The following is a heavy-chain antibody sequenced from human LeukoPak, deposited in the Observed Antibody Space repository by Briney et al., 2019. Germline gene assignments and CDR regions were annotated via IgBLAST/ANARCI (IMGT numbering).Heavy chain of an antibody. V-gene: IGHV3-74*01. Sequence: PGGSLSLSCAASGFTFSSHWMHWVRQAPGKGLVWVSRINSDGSTTSYADSVKGRFTISRDNAKNTLYLQMNSLRAEDTAVYYCARVMYYYHSSGSIAVHYFDYWGQGTLVTVSS. CDR2: INSDGSTT. J-gene: IGHJ4*02. CDR3: ARVMYYYHSSGSIAVHYFDY. D-gene: IGHD3-22*01. CDR1: GFTFSSHW.